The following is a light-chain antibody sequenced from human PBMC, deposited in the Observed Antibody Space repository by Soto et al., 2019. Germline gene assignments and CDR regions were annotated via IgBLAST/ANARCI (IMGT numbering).Light chain of an antibody. CDR1: QSISRY. Sequence: DIQMTQSPSSLSASVGDRVTITCRASQSISRYLNWYQQKPGKAPKLLIYAASSLQSGVPARFIGSGSSTDFNHTISSLQPEDSATYYCQQSYSTPRLFTFGQGTNLEI. CDR2: AAS. J-gene: IGKJ2*01. CDR3: QQSYSTPRLFT. V-gene: IGKV1-39*01.